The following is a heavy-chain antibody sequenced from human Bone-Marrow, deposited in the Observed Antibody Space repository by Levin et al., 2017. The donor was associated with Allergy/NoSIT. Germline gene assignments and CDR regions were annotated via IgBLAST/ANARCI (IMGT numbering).Heavy chain of an antibody. CDR3: TRQAYGTRYYSRSPKNKQDDYYYMDV. V-gene: IGHV4-59*11. CDR2: MYKTSSA. Sequence: MPSETLSLTCTVSGASINNHHWSWIRQPPGKGLEWIGYMYKTSSANFNPSLKSRVSMSADMSKNQFSLSLSSVTAADTAVYYCTRQAYGTRYYSRSPKNKQDDYYYMDVWGRGTTVTVSS. D-gene: IGHD3-10*01. J-gene: IGHJ6*03. CDR1: GASINNHH.